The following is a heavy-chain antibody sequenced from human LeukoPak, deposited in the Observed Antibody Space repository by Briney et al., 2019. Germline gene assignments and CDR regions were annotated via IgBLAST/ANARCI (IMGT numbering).Heavy chain of an antibody. CDR2: INHSGST. J-gene: IGHJ4*02. Sequence: SETLSLTCAVYGGSFSGYYWSWIRQPPGKGLEWIGEINHSGSTNYNPSLKSRVTISVDTSKNQFSLKLSSVTAADTAVYYCARHSISYGDFDYWGQGTLVTVSS. D-gene: IGHD4-17*01. CDR3: ARHSISYGDFDY. V-gene: IGHV4-34*01. CDR1: GGSFSGYY.